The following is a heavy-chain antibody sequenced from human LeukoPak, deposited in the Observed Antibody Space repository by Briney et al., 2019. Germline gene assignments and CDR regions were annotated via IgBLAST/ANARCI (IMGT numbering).Heavy chain of an antibody. CDR2: IYYSGST. CDR3: ARVGVVVDGGY. Sequence: SETLSLTCTVSGGSISSYFWSWIRQPPGKGLEWIGHIYYSGSTNYNPSLKSRVTISVDTSKNQFSLKLSSVTAADTAVYYCARVGVVVDGGYWGQGTLVTVSS. D-gene: IGHD2-15*01. V-gene: IGHV4-59*01. CDR1: GGSISSYF. J-gene: IGHJ4*02.